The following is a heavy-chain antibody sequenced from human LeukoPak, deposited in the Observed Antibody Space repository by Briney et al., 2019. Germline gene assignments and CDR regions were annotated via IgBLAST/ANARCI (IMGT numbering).Heavy chain of an antibody. Sequence: SETLSLTCAGSGYSISSGYKWAWIRPSPGKGLEWIGSIYHSGSAHYNPSLKSRVTISVETSKNQFSLKMYSVTAADAAVYYCARDPRWLTPDCTSTSCYENYFDPGGQGTLVTVSS. CDR2: IYHSGSA. D-gene: IGHD2-2*01. CDR3: ARDPRWLTPDCTSTSCYENYFDP. CDR1: GYSISSGYK. J-gene: IGHJ5*02. V-gene: IGHV4-38-2*02.